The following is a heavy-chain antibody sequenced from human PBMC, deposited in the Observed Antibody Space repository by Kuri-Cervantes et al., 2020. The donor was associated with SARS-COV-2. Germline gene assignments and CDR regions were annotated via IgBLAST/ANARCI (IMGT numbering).Heavy chain of an antibody. CDR1: GGSSSGYF. CDR2: IFTIGST. Sequence: SETLSLTCAVFGGSSSGYFWSWIRQPADKGLEWIGRIFTIGSTNYNPSLESRVTMSVDTSKNQVSLRLTSVTAADTAVYYCGRVSWLQLWRRYSDSWGQGTLVTVSS. CDR3: GRVSWLQLWRRYSDS. D-gene: IGHD5-24*01. J-gene: IGHJ4*02. V-gene: IGHV4-4*07.